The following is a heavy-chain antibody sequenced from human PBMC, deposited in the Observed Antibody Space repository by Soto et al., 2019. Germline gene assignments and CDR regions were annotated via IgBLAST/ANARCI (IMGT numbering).Heavy chain of an antibody. CDR3: ARSLLVVITQGYYFDY. CDR2: ISSSSSYI. J-gene: IGHJ4*02. CDR1: GFTFSSYS. Sequence: PGGSLRLSCAASGFTFSSYSMNWVRQAPGKGLEWVSSISSSSSYIYYADSVKGRFTISRDNAKNSLYLQMNSLRAEDTVVYYCARSLLVVITQGYYFDYWGQGTLVTVSS. D-gene: IGHD3-22*01. V-gene: IGHV3-21*01.